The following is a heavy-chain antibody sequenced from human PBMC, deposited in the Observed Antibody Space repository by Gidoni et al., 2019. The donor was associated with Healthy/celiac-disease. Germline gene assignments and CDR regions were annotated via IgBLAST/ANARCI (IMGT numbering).Heavy chain of an antibody. Sequence: QVQLVESGGGVVQPGRSLRLSCAASGFPFSSYGMPWVRQAPGKGLEWVAVISYDGSNKYYADSVKGRFTISRDNSKNTLYLQMNSLRAEDTAVYYCAKDGSPTYYDILTGYYWVGGPDYWGQGTLVTVSS. CDR2: ISYDGSNK. D-gene: IGHD3-9*01. CDR1: GFPFSSYG. V-gene: IGHV3-30*18. J-gene: IGHJ4*02. CDR3: AKDGSPTYYDILTGYYWVGGPDY.